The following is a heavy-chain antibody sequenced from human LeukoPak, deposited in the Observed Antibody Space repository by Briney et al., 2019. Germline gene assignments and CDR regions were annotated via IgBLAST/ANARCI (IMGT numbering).Heavy chain of an antibody. Sequence: PSQTLSLTCTVSGGAINSGGYYWSWIRQHPGKGLEWIGYIYYSGGTYYNPSLKSRVTISLDASKNHFSLKLSSVTAADTAVYYCARGNVIVVVPATWFDPWGQGTLVTVSS. CDR3: ARGNVIVVVPATWFDP. J-gene: IGHJ5*02. CDR1: GGAINSGGYY. D-gene: IGHD2-2*01. CDR2: IYYSGGT. V-gene: IGHV4-31*03.